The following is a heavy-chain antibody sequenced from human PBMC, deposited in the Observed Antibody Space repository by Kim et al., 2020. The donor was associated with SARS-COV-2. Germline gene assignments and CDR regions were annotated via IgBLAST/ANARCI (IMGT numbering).Heavy chain of an antibody. CDR3: AKANRELLLRGVSDY. J-gene: IGHJ4*02. D-gene: IGHD1-26*01. V-gene: IGHV3-23*01. CDR2: ISGSGGST. CDR1: GFTFSSYA. Sequence: GGSLRLSCAASGFTFSSYAMSWVRQAPGKGLEWVSAISGSGGSTYYADSVKGRFTISRDNSKNTLYLQMNSLRAEDTAVYYCAKANRELLLRGVSDYWGQGTLVTVSS.